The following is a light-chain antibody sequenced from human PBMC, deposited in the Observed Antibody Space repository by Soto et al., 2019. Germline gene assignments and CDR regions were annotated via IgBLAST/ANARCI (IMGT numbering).Light chain of an antibody. V-gene: IGKV3-20*01. J-gene: IGKJ4*01. CDR3: QQYASSPLT. Sequence: EIALTQSPGTLALSSGERATLSCRASQSVRSNYLAWYQQKPGQAPRLLIYGASSRATGIPDRFGGSGSGTDFTLTISRLEPEDVAVYYCQQYASSPLTFGGGTKVEIK. CDR2: GAS. CDR1: QSVRSNY.